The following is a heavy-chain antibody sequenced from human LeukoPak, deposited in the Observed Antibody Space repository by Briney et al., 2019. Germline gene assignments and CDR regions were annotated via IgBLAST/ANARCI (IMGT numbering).Heavy chain of an antibody. CDR1: GYTFTGYY. D-gene: IGHD6-13*01. Sequence: ASVKVSCKASGYTFTGYYMHWVRQAPGQGLEWMGWMNPNSGNTGYAQKFQGRVTMTRNTSISTAYMELSSLRSEDTAVYYCARETAAAGSYFDYWGQGTLVTVSS. V-gene: IGHV1-8*02. CDR2: MNPNSGNT. J-gene: IGHJ4*02. CDR3: ARETAAAGSYFDY.